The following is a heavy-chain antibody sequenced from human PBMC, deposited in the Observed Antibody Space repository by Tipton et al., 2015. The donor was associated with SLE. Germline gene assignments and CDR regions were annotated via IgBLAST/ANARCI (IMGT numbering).Heavy chain of an antibody. J-gene: IGHJ2*01. D-gene: IGHD6-6*01. CDR2: INHSGST. Sequence: TLSLTCAVSGGSISSHYWSWIRQPPGKGLEWIGEINHSGSTSYNPSLKRRVTISVDTSKNQFSLKLSSVTAADTAVYYCARDGLVQSWYFDLWGRGTLVTVSS. V-gene: IGHV4-34*01. CDR3: ARDGLVQSWYFDL. CDR1: GGSISSHY.